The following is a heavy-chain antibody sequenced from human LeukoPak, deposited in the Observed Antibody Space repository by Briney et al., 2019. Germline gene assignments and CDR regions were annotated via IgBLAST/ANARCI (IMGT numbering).Heavy chain of an antibody. CDR3: ARVNLRDGYNYNY. V-gene: IGHV1-8*03. CDR1: GYTFTSYD. CDR2: MNPNSGNT. D-gene: IGHD5-24*01. J-gene: IGHJ4*02. Sequence: ASVKVSCKASGYTFTSYDINWVRQATGQGLEWMGWMNPNSGNTGYAQKFQGRVTITRNTSISTAYMELSSLRSEDTAVYYCARVNLRDGYNYNYWGQGTLVTVSS.